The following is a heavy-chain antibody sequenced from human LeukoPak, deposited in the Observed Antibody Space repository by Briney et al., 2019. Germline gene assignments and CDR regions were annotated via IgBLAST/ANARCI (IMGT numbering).Heavy chain of an antibody. CDR2: INGDGSNS. CDR1: GFTFSSYW. Sequence: GGSLRLSCATSGFTFSSYWMHWVRQAPGKGLVWVSRINGDGSNSNYADSVKGRFTISRDNARNTLYLQMNGLRAEDTALYYCARTSPTSHFDFWGQGTLVTVSS. J-gene: IGHJ4*02. V-gene: IGHV3-74*01. D-gene: IGHD3-16*01. CDR3: ARTSPTSHFDF.